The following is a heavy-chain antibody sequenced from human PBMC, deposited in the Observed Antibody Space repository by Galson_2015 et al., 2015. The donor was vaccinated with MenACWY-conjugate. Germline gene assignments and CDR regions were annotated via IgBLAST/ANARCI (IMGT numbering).Heavy chain of an antibody. V-gene: IGHV3-7*01. Sequence: SLRLSCAASGFAFSNYWMSWVRQAPGQGLEWVANINQDGSETYYVDSVKGRFTISRDNAKNSVYLQLNSPKVEDTAVFYCARGPFVVVADWGQGTLVTVSS. D-gene: IGHD2-15*01. CDR1: GFAFSNYW. J-gene: IGHJ4*02. CDR2: INQDGSET. CDR3: ARGPFVVVAD.